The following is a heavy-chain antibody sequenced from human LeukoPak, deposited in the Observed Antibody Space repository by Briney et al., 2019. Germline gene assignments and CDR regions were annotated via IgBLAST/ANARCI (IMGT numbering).Heavy chain of an antibody. CDR3: AKNPTAEYQLLWFDY. CDR1: GFTFSSYG. Sequence: GGSLRLSCAASGFTFSSYGMHWVRQAPGKGLEWVAFIRYDGSNKYYADSVKGRFTISRDNSKNTLYLQMNSLGAEDTAVYYCAKNPTAEYQLLWFDYWGQGTLVTVSS. CDR2: IRYDGSNK. J-gene: IGHJ4*02. D-gene: IGHD2-2*01. V-gene: IGHV3-30*02.